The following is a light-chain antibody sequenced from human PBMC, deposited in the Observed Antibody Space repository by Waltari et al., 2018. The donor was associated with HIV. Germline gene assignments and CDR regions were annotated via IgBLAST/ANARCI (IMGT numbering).Light chain of an antibody. CDR1: RRHVGGYNY. CDR2: EVS. CDR3: SSYTSSSTPYVV. Sequence: QSALTQHASVSGSPGQSITISCNGTRRHVGGYNYVAWYQQHPGKAPKLMIYEVSNRPSGVSNRFSGSKSGNTASLTISGLQAEDEADYYCSSYTSSSTPYVVFGGGTRLTVL. V-gene: IGLV2-14*01. J-gene: IGLJ2*01.